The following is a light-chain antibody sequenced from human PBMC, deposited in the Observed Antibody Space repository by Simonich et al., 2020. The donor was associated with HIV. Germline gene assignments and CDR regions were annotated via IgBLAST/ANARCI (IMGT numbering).Light chain of an antibody. J-gene: IGKJ4*01. CDR1: QSVLFTSNNKNY. CDR2: CAS. V-gene: IGKV4-1*01. Sequence: DIVLTQSPDSLAVSLGERATINCKSSQSVLFTSNNKNYLAWYQQRRGQPPKLLIYCASTRDSWVPDRFSGSGSGTDFTLTISSLQAEDVAVYYCQQYYGTPLSFGGGTKVEVK. CDR3: QQYYGTPLS.